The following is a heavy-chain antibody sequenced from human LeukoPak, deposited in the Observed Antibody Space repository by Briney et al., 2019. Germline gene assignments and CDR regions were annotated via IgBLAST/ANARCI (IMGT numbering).Heavy chain of an antibody. CDR1: GGSISSGGYY. CDR2: IYHSGST. V-gene: IGHV4-30-2*01. D-gene: IGHD4-17*01. Sequence: SETLSLTCTVSGGSISSGGYYWSWIRQPPGKGLEWIGYIYHSGSTYYNPSLKSRVAISVDRSKDQFSLKLSSVTAADTAVYYCARATDYGDYPDAFDIWGQGTMLTVSS. J-gene: IGHJ3*02. CDR3: ARATDYGDYPDAFDI.